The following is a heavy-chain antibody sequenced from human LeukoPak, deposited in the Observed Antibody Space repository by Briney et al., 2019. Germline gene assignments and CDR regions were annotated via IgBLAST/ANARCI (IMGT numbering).Heavy chain of an antibody. CDR2: IRQDDSEK. V-gene: IGHV3-7*01. J-gene: IGHJ4*02. CDR3: AREGYSSSWYDFRIDY. CDR1: GFTFSDYW. D-gene: IGHD6-13*01. Sequence: PGGSLRLSCSASGFTFSDYWMMWVRQAPGKGLEWVGNIRQDDSEKDYVDSVKGRFTISRDNAKLSLYLQMNSLRAEDTAVYYCAREGYSSSWYDFRIDYWGQGTLVTVSS.